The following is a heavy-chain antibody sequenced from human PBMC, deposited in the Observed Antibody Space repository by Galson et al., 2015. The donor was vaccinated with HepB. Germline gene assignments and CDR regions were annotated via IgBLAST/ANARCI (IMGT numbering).Heavy chain of an antibody. CDR2: MNPDSGNT. V-gene: IGHV1-8*01. Sequence: SVKVSCKASGYTFTGYDINWVRQATGQGLEWMGWMNPDSGNTGYAQKFQGRVTMTRNTSLRTAYMELSSLRSEDTAVYYCARANWGSPPGYWGQGTLVTVSS. CDR1: GYTFTGYD. CDR3: ARANWGSPPGY. D-gene: IGHD7-27*01. J-gene: IGHJ4*02.